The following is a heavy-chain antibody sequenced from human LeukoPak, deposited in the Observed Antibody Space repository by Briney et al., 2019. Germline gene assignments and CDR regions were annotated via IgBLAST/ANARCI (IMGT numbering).Heavy chain of an antibody. V-gene: IGHV4-39*01. Sequence: PSETLSLPCTVSGASISSSSYYWGWIRQPQGKGLEWCGSIYYSGSTYYNPSLKSRVTISVDTSKNEFSLKLSSVTAADTAVYYCASLGCSGGSCYSVDYWGQGTLVTVSS. J-gene: IGHJ4*02. CDR2: IYYSGST. D-gene: IGHD2-15*01. CDR1: GASISSSSYY. CDR3: ASLGCSGGSCYSVDY.